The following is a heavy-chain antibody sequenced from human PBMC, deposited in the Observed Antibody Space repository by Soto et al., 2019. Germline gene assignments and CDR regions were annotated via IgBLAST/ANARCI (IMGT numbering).Heavy chain of an antibody. Sequence: GASGKVSCKASGSTFTNYEINWVRRAPGQGLEWMGWINTKSGNRGYAQQFQGRVIMTSSTSISTAYMELSSLRSEDSAVYFCVRVYGEIDYWGQGTLVTGSS. CDR1: GSTFTNYE. CDR3: VRVYGEIDY. CDR2: INTKSGNR. J-gene: IGHJ4*02. V-gene: IGHV1-8*01. D-gene: IGHD4-17*01.